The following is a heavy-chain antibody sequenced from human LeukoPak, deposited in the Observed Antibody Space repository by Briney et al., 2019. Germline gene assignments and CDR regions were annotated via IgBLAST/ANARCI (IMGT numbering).Heavy chain of an antibody. D-gene: IGHD2-15*01. J-gene: IGHJ4*02. CDR3: ARDRRSRGYCSGGSCYGDFDY. V-gene: IGHV1-46*01. CDR1: GYTFTSYY. CDR2: INLSGGST. Sequence: GASVKVSCKASGYTFTSYYMHWVRQAPGQGLEWMGIINLSGGSTSYAQKFQGRVTMTRDMSTSTVYMELSSLRSEDTAVYYCARDRRSRGYCSGGSCYGDFDYWGQGTLVTVSS.